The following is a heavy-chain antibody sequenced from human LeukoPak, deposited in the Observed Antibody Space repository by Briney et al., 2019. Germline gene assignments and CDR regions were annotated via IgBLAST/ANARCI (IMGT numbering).Heavy chain of an antibody. D-gene: IGHD3-9*01. J-gene: IGHJ6*02. Sequence: ASVKVSCKASGYTFTSWDINWVRQATGQGLEWMGWMNPNSANTGYAQKFQGRVTMTRNISISIAYMELTSLRSEDTAVYYCASRATKALTGYYKGMDVWGQGTTVTVSS. V-gene: IGHV1-8*02. CDR2: MNPNSANT. CDR3: ASRATKALTGYYKGMDV. CDR1: GYTFTSWD.